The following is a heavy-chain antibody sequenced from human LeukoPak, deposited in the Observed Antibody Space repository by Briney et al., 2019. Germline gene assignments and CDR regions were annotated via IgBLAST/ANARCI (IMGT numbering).Heavy chain of an antibody. CDR3: ASSRYINNWGI. Sequence: PGGSLRLSCAASGFTFSSNWMHWVRQAPGKGLVWVSRINSDGSSTTYADSVKGRFTISRDNAKNTLYLQMNSLRADYTAVYYCASSRYINNWGIWGQGTMVTVSS. V-gene: IGHV3-74*01. CDR1: GFTFSSNW. CDR2: INSDGSST. D-gene: IGHD6-13*01. J-gene: IGHJ3*02.